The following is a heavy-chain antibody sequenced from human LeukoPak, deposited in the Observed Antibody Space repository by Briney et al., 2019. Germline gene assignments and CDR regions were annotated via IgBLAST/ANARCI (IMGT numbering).Heavy chain of an antibody. J-gene: IGHJ4*02. Sequence: GGFLRLSCAASGFTFSDYYMSWIRQAPGKGLEWVSYISSSGGTIYYAGSVKGRFTISRDNTKNLLYLQMDSLRAEDTAVYYCTRDRGNDILTGYYDHWGQGTLVTVSS. CDR3: TRDRGNDILTGYYDH. CDR1: GFTFSDYY. CDR2: ISSSGGTI. V-gene: IGHV3-11*01. D-gene: IGHD3-9*01.